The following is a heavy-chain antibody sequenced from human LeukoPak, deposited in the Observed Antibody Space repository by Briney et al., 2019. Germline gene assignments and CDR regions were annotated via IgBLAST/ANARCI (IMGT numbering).Heavy chain of an antibody. CDR3: ARAKNIKMTKILDY. D-gene: IGHD5-24*01. Sequence: GGSLRLSCAASGFTFSAYYMNWVRQAPGKGLEWVSSISSTTDYKVYADSLKGRFTISRDNAKNSLYLQMNSLRAEDTAVYYCARAKNIKMTKILDYWGQGTLVTVSS. CDR2: ISSTTDYK. CDR1: GFTFSAYY. V-gene: IGHV3-21*01. J-gene: IGHJ4*02.